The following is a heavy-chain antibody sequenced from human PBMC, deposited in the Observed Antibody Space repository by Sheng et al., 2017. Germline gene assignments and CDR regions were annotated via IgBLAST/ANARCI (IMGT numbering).Heavy chain of an antibody. CDR1: GFTFSSYE. J-gene: IGHJ6*02. CDR3: ATSGIKGMDV. D-gene: IGHD1-1*01. V-gene: IGHV3-48*03. CDR2: ISSSGSTK. Sequence: EVQMVESGGGLVQPGGSLRLSCVASGFTFSSYEMNWVRQAPGKRLEWVSYISSSGSTKYYVDSVKGRFTISRDDAKNSLYLQMNSLRAEDTAVYYCATSGIKGMDVWGQGTTVTVSS.